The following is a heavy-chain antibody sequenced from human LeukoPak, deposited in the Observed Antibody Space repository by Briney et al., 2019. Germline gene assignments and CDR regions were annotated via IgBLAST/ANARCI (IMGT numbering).Heavy chain of an antibody. J-gene: IGHJ4*02. CDR1: GFTVSSNY. D-gene: IGHD3-22*01. Sequence: PGGSLRLSCAASGFTVSSNYMSWVRQAPGKGLEWVSVIYSGGSTYYADSVKGRFTISRDNSKNTLYLQMNSLRAEDTAVYYCARGGPGTREYYYDSSGFPFDYWGQGTLVTVPS. V-gene: IGHV3-53*01. CDR2: IYSGGST. CDR3: ARGGPGTREYYYDSSGFPFDY.